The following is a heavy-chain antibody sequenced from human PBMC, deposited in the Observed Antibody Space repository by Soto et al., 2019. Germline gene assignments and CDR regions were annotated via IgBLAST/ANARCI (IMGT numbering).Heavy chain of an antibody. V-gene: IGHV5-51*01. Sequence: PGESLKISCKGSGYSFTSYWIGWVRQMPGKGLEWMGIIYPGDSDTRYSPSFQGQVTISADKSISTAYLQWSSLKAADTAMYYCARQAGRYDESSGYYYANWLDYWGQGTLVTVSS. D-gene: IGHD3-22*01. CDR1: GYSFTSYW. CDR2: IYPGDSDT. CDR3: ARQAGRYDESSGYYYANWLDY. J-gene: IGHJ5*01.